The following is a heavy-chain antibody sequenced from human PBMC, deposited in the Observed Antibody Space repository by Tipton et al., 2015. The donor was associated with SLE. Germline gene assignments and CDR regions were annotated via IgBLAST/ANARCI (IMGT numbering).Heavy chain of an antibody. CDR3: ARCGAMGQAVNWFDP. CDR1: GDSISNYY. D-gene: IGHD5-18*01. V-gene: IGHV4-4*07. CDR2: FYPGGTT. Sequence: TLSLTCTVSGDSISNYYWSWIRQSAGKGLEWMGRFYPGGTTSYNPSFKSRVTMSADTSKNQFSLKLNSVTAADTAVYYCARCGAMGQAVNWFDPWGQGTPVTVSS. J-gene: IGHJ5*02.